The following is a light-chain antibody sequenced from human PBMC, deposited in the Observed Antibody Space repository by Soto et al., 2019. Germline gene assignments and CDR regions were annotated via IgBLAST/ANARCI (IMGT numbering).Light chain of an antibody. J-gene: IGKJ4*01. CDR2: AAS. V-gene: IGKV1-12*01. Sequence: DIPMTQSPSSVSASVGDRVSTTCRARKDSGGWLAWYQQKPGKAPKLLVYAASSLQSGVPSRFSGSGSGTDFTLTISSLQPEDFATYYCQQGYSFPVTFGGGTKV. CDR1: KDSGGW. CDR3: QQGYSFPVT.